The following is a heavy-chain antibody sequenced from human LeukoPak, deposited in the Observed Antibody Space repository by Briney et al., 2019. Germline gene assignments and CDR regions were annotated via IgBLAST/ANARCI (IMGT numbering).Heavy chain of an antibody. V-gene: IGHV4-61*05. CDR3: ARGGDAVSPAIAGAFDL. Sequence: SETLYLTCAVSGGSISSSIYYWGWIRQPPGKGLEWIGHVYSTGNTKYNPSLKRRVTISADTSKNQISLRLRSVTAADTAMFYCARGGDAVSPAIAGAFDLWGRGTMVTVSS. CDR2: VYSTGNT. D-gene: IGHD2-21*02. CDR1: GGSISSSIYY. J-gene: IGHJ3*01.